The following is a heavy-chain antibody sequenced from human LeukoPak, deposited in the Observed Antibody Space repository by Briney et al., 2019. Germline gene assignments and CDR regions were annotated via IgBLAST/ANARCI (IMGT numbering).Heavy chain of an antibody. CDR2: ISAYNGNT. CDR3: ARIYDSSGYYRARYYFDY. V-gene: IGHV1-18*01. D-gene: IGHD3-22*01. J-gene: IGHJ4*02. Sequence: ASVKVSCKASGYTFTSYGISWVRQAPGQGLEWMGWISAYNGNTNYAQKLQGRVTMTTDTSTSTAYMELRSLRSDDTAVYYCARIYDSSGYYRARYYFDYWGQGTLVTVSS. CDR1: GYTFTSYG.